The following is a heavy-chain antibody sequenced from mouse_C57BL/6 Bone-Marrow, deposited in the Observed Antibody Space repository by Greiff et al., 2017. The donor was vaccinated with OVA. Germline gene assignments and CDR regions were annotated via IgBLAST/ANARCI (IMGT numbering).Heavy chain of an antibody. CDR3: ARGLLREFAY. Sequence: QVQLQQSGAELVRPGASVKLSCKASGYTFTDYYINWVKQRPGQGLEWIARIYPGSGNTYYNEKFKGKATLTAEKSSSTAYMQLSSLTSEDSAVYFCARGLLREFAYWGQGTLVTVSA. D-gene: IGHD1-1*01. CDR2: IYPGSGNT. J-gene: IGHJ3*01. V-gene: IGHV1-76*01. CDR1: GYTFTDYY.